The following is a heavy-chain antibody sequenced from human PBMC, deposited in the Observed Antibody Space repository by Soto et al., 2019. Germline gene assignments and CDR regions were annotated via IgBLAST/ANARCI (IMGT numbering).Heavy chain of an antibody. V-gene: IGHV4-59*03. CDR1: GGSISDHY. CDR3: APRFYPSGFFFDY. J-gene: IGHJ4*02. Sequence: SETLSLTCTVSGGSISDHYYMWIRQSPGKGLEYIGYIYNGGRTDYNPSLKSRVIISVDTSKNQFSLKLTSVTAAYTAVYYCAPRFYPSGFFFDYWGRGTRVTVSS. CDR2: IYNGGRT. D-gene: IGHD3-10*01.